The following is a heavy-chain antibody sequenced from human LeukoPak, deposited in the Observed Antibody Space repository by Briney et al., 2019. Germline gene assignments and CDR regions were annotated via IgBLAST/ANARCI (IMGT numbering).Heavy chain of an antibody. V-gene: IGHV4-30-4*01. CDR1: GGSISSGDYY. Sequence: SETLSLTCTVYGGSISSGDYYWSWIRQPPGKGLEWIGYIYYSGSTYYNPSLKSRVTISVDTSKNQFSLKLSSVTAADTAVYYCARVRGSGSYHHDAFDIWGQGTMVTVSS. CDR2: IYYSGST. D-gene: IGHD1-26*01. CDR3: ARVRGSGSYHHDAFDI. J-gene: IGHJ3*02.